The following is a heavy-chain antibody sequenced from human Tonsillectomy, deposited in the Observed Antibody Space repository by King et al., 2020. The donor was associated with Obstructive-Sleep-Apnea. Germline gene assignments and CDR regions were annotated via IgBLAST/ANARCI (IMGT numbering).Heavy chain of an antibody. V-gene: IGHV3-23*04. Sequence: VQLVESGGGLVQPGGSLRLSCAASGFTFSSYAMSWVRQAPGKGLEWVSAISGSGGSIYYADSVKGRFTISRDNSKTTLYLQMNSLRAEDTAVYYCAKGGSYYYYGMDVWGQGTTVTVSS. J-gene: IGHJ6*02. CDR2: ISGSGGSI. CDR1: GFTFSSYA. D-gene: IGHD1-26*01. CDR3: AKGGSYYYYGMDV.